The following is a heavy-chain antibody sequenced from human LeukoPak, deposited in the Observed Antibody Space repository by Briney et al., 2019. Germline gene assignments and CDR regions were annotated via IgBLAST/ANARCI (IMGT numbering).Heavy chain of an antibody. V-gene: IGHV1-18*01. D-gene: IGHD3-22*01. Sequence: EASVKVSCKASGYTFTSYGISWVRQAPGQGLEWMGWISAYNGNTNYAQKLQGRVTMTTDTSTSTAYMELRSLRSDDTAVYYCATEYYYDSSGYYYPGYWGQGTLVTVSS. CDR2: ISAYNGNT. CDR3: ATEYYYDSSGYYYPGY. J-gene: IGHJ4*02. CDR1: GYTFTSYG.